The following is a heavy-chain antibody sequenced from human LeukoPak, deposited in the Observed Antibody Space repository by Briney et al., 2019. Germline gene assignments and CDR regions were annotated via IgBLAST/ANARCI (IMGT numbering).Heavy chain of an antibody. J-gene: IGHJ4*02. CDR3: ATRDTTYFHH. D-gene: IGHD1-1*01. CDR2: IYYSGSS. V-gene: IGHV4-39*01. CDR1: RGSISSRTQT. Sequence: SETLTLIYAQTRGSISSRTQTRVWIRQPPGKGLEWIGSIYYSGSSYNSPSLKSRVTISFDTSKNQFSLKLTSVTAADAAIYYCATRDTTYFHHWGQGTLVTVSS.